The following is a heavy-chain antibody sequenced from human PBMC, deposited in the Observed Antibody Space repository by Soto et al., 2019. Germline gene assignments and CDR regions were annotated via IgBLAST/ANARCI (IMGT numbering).Heavy chain of an antibody. CDR1: GFTVSSNY. CDR2: IYSGGST. V-gene: IGHV3-66*01. Sequence: GGSLRLSCAASGFTVSSNYMSWVRQAPGKGLEWVSVIYSGGSTYYADSVKGRFTISRGNSKNTLYLQMNSLRAEDTAVYYCARAIPYYDILTGYYTTMVGYFDYWGQGTLVTVSS. J-gene: IGHJ4*02. CDR3: ARAIPYYDILTGYYTTMVGYFDY. D-gene: IGHD3-9*01.